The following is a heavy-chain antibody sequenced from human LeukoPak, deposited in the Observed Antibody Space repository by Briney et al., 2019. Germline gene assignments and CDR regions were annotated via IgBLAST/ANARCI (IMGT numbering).Heavy chain of an antibody. CDR3: ASSSTSWWGAFDI. Sequence: ASVKVSCKASGYTFTGYHMHWVRRAPGQGLEWMGWINPNSGGTNYAQKFQGRVTMTRDTSISTAYMELSRLRSDDTAVYYCASSSTSWWGAFDIWGQGTMVTVSS. V-gene: IGHV1-2*02. CDR2: INPNSGGT. CDR1: GYTFTGYH. D-gene: IGHD2-2*01. J-gene: IGHJ3*02.